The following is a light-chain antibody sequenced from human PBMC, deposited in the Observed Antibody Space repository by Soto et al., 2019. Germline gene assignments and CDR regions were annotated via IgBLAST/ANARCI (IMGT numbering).Light chain of an antibody. CDR1: RSNIGSNT. V-gene: IGLV1-44*01. CDR3: AAWYGSLNGVL. CDR2: SNN. Sequence: QSVLTQPPSASGTPGQRVTISCSGSRSNIGSNTVNWYQQLPGTAPKVLIYSNNQRPSGVPDRFSGSRSGTSASLAISGLQSEDEADYYCAAWYGSLNGVLFGGGTKLTVL. J-gene: IGLJ2*01.